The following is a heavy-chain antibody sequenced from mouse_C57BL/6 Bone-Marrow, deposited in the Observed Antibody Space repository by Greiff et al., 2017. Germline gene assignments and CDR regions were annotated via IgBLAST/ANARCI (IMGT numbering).Heavy chain of an antibody. CDR1: GYTFTSYW. V-gene: IGHV1-5*01. Sequence: DVHLVESGTVLARPGASVKMSCKTSGYTFTSYWMHWVKQRPGQGLEWIGAIYPGNSDTSYNQKFKGKAKLTAVTSASTAYMELSSLTNEDSAVYYCTRLGALGRAYYYAMDYWGQGTSVTVSS. CDR2: IYPGNSDT. J-gene: IGHJ4*01. CDR3: TRLGALGRAYYYAMDY. D-gene: IGHD4-1*01.